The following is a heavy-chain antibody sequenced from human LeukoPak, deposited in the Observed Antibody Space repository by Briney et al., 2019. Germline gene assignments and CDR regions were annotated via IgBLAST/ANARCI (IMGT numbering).Heavy chain of an antibody. CDR3: AKIATVTHPCFDY. Sequence: GGSLRLSCAASGFTFTSYAMSWVRQAPGKGLEWVSAVSGSGGTPYYADSVKGRFTISRDNSKNTLYLQMNSLRAEDTAVYYCAKIATVTHPCFDYWGQGTLVTVSS. D-gene: IGHD4-11*01. CDR2: VSGSGGTP. V-gene: IGHV3-23*01. J-gene: IGHJ4*02. CDR1: GFTFTSYA.